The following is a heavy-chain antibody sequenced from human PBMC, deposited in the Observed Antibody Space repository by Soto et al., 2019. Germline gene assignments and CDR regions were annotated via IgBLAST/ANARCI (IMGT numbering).Heavy chain of an antibody. CDR2: INPFDGSR. V-gene: IGHV1-46*03. CDR1: GEMFTSYY. D-gene: IGHD3-10*01. Sequence: CESSGEMFTSYYIHWARQDPGKGLEWMGWINPFDGSRMFAQSFQGRVTMTRDTSTSTVYMEVSSLRSEDTAVYYCSRVDPGETSPFDHWGQGTLVTVSS. J-gene: IGHJ4*02. CDR3: SRVDPGETSPFDH.